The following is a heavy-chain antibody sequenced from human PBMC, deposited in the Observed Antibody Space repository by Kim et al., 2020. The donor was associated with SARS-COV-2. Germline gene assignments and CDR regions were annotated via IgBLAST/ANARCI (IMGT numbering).Heavy chain of an antibody. J-gene: IGHJ4*02. Sequence: SETLSLTCTVSGGSISSGGYYWSWIRQHPGKGLEWIGYIYYSGSTYYNPSLKSRVTISVDTSKNQFSLKLSSVTAADTAVYYCARDSLVYGGIIRSRYFDYWGQGTLVTVSS. CDR2: IYYSGST. CDR1: GGSISSGGYY. V-gene: IGHV4-31*03. D-gene: IGHD2-8*01. CDR3: ARDSLVYGGIIRSRYFDY.